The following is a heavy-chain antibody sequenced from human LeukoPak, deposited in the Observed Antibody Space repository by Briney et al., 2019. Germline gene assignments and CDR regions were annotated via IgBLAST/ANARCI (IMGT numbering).Heavy chain of an antibody. V-gene: IGHV4-34*01. Sequence: SETLSLTCAVYGGSFSGYYWSWIRQPPGKGLEWIGEINHSGSTNYNPSLKSRVTISVDTSKNQFSLKLSSVTAADTAVYYCASRFIAVAGKRDYWGQGTLVTVSS. D-gene: IGHD6-19*01. CDR3: ASRFIAVAGKRDY. CDR2: INHSGST. CDR1: GGSFSGYY. J-gene: IGHJ4*02.